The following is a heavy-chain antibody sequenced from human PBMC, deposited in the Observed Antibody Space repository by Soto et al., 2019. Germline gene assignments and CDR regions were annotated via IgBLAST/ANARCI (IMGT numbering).Heavy chain of an antibody. Sequence: GESLKISCNGSGYSFTSYWINWVRQMPGKGLEWMGRIDPSDSYTNYSPSFQGHVTISADTSISTAYLQWSSLKASDTAMYYCERRPTIAARSRPSDYWGQGTLVTVYS. J-gene: IGHJ4*02. D-gene: IGHD6-6*01. CDR1: GYSFTSYW. CDR3: ERRPTIAARSRPSDY. CDR2: IDPSDSYT. V-gene: IGHV5-10-1*01.